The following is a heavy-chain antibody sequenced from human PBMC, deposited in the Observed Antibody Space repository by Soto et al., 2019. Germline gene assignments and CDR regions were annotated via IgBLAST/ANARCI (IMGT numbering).Heavy chain of an antibody. CDR1: GYTFTMYA. CDR2: VSTSSHRA. CDR3: ARDYPYSTSSVYDWFDP. Sequence: SVKVSCKASGYTFTMYAISGVGQSGLRGREWMGCVSTSSHRANYAQKFQDRVTMTTDTSASTAYLELRSLRSDDTAVYYCARDYPYSTSSVYDWFDPWGQGTLVTVSS. V-gene: IGHV1-18*04. D-gene: IGHD6-6*01. J-gene: IGHJ5*02.